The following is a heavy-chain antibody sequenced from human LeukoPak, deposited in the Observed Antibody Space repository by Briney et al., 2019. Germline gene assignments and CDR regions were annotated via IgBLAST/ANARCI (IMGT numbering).Heavy chain of an antibody. D-gene: IGHD2-2*02. Sequence: GGSLRLSCAASGFTFSSYSMNWVRQAPGKGLEWVSSISSSSSYIYYADSVKGRFTISRDNAKNSLYLQMNSLRAEDTAVYYCARAGIGLYCSSTSCYNYYYYGMDVWGQGTTVTVSS. CDR2: ISSSSSYI. CDR1: GFTFSSYS. CDR3: ARAGIGLYCSSTSCYNYYYYGMDV. J-gene: IGHJ6*02. V-gene: IGHV3-21*01.